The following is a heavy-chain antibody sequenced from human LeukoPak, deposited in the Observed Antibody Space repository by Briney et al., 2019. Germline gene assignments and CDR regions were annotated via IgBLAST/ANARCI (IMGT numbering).Heavy chain of an antibody. D-gene: IGHD6-6*01. J-gene: IGHJ4*02. CDR1: GFTFSSYS. CDR2: ISSSSSTI. Sequence: GGSLRLSCAASGFTFSSYSMNWVRQAPGKGLEWVSYISSSSSTIYYADSVKGRFTISRDNAKNSLYLQMNSLRAEDTAVYYCARDSRYSSSSSDYWGQGTLVTVSS. CDR3: ARDSRYSSSSSDY. V-gene: IGHV3-48*04.